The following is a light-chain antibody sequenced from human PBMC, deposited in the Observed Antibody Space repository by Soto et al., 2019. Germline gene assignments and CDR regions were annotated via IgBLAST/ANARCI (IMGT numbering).Light chain of an antibody. J-gene: IGKJ1*01. Sequence: DIQMTQSPSTLSASVGDRVTITCRASQSISSWLAWYQQKPGKAPKLLIYDASSLESGVPSRFSGSGSGTEFTLTISSLQPDVFATYYCQQYKGTFGQGTKVEIK. CDR3: QQYKGT. CDR2: DAS. CDR1: QSISSW. V-gene: IGKV1-5*01.